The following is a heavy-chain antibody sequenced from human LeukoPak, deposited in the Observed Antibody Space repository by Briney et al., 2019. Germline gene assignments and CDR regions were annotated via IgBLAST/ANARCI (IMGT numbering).Heavy chain of an antibody. D-gene: IGHD7-27*01. J-gene: IGHJ4*02. V-gene: IGHV4-34*01. CDR1: GGSFSGYY. CDR2: INHRGST. CDR3: ASRKLGNDY. Sequence: PSETLSLTCAVYGGSFSGYYWSWIRQPPGKGLEWIGEINHRGSTNYNPSLKSRVTISVDTSKNQFSLKLSSVTAADTAVYYCASRKLGNDYWGQGTLVTVSS.